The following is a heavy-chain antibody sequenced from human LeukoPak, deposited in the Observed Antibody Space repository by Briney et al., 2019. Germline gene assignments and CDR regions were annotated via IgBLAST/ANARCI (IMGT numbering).Heavy chain of an antibody. V-gene: IGHV3-11*04. J-gene: IGHJ4*02. Sequence: GGSLRLSCAASGFTFSDYYMSWIRQAPGKGLEWVSYISSSGSTIYYADSVKGRFTISRDNAKNSLYLQMNSLRAEDTAVYYCARDSVFGYYDSSGYYSPFDYWGQGTLVTVSS. CDR3: ARDSVFGYYDSSGYYSPFDY. D-gene: IGHD3-22*01. CDR1: GFTFSDYY. CDR2: ISSSGSTI.